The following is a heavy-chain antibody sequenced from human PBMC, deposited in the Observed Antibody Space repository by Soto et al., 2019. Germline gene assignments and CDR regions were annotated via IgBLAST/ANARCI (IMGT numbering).Heavy chain of an antibody. CDR2: IAPGDSDT. J-gene: IGHJ3*02. CDR1: GYSFTSYW. Sequence: GESLKISCKGSGYSFTSYWIGWVRQMPGKGLEWMGIIAPGDSDTSYSPSFQGQGSISADKSNSTAYLQWSSLKASDTAMYYCARWRSQLISGDAFDIWGQGTMVTVSS. D-gene: IGHD3-3*02. CDR3: ARWRSQLISGDAFDI. V-gene: IGHV5-51*01.